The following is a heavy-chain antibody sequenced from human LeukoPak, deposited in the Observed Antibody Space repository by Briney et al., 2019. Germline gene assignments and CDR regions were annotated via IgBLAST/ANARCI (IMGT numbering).Heavy chain of an antibody. V-gene: IGHV1-69*05. CDR1: GGTFSSYA. J-gene: IGHJ4*02. CDR2: IIPIFGTA. Sequence: SVKVSCKASGGTFSSYAISWVRQAPGHGLEWMGRIIPIFGTANYAQKFQGRVTITTDESTSTAYMELSSLRSEDTAVYYCATYYYDSSGTFDYWGQGTLVTVSS. CDR3: ATYYYDSSGTFDY. D-gene: IGHD3-22*01.